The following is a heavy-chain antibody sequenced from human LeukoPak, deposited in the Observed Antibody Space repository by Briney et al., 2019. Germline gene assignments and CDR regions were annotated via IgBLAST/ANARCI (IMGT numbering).Heavy chain of an antibody. J-gene: IGHJ4*02. CDR2: INYSGST. D-gene: IGHD2-2*01. CDR1: GGSISSYY. V-gene: IGHV4-59*01. Sequence: PSETLSLTCTVSGGSISSYYWSWIRQPPGKGLEWIGYINYSGSTNSNPSLKSRVPLSVATSKAQFSLKLSPVPAADTAMYSCARAIRHQLLSDYWGQGTLVTVSS. CDR3: ARAIRHQLLSDY.